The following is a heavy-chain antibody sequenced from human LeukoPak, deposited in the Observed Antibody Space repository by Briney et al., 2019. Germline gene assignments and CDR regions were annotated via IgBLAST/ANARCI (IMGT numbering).Heavy chain of an antibody. Sequence: GGSLRLPCAASGFTFSSYAMSWVRQAPGKGLEWVSAISGSGGSTYYADSVKGRFTISRDNSKNTLYLQMNSLRAEDTAVYYCARTYCYGSGSHALGYFDLWGRGTLVTVSS. J-gene: IGHJ2*01. V-gene: IGHV3-23*01. CDR1: GFTFSSYA. CDR3: ARTYCYGSGSHALGYFDL. D-gene: IGHD3-10*01. CDR2: ISGSGGST.